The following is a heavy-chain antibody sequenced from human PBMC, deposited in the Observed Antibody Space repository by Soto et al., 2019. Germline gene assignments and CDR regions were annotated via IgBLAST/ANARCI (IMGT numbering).Heavy chain of an antibody. CDR3: ERYSTPSYYYGMDV. V-gene: IGHV1-18*01. CDR1: GYTFTSYG. CDR2: ISAYNGNT. J-gene: IGHJ6*02. Sequence: ASVKVSCKASGYTFTSYGISWVRQAPGQGLEWMGWISAYNGNTNYAQKLQGRVTMTTDTSTSTAYMELSSLRSDDTAVYYCERYSTPSYYYGMDVWGQGITVTVSS. D-gene: IGHD2-15*01.